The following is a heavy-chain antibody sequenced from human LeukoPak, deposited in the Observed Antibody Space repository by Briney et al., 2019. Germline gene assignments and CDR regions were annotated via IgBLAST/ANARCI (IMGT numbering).Heavy chain of an antibody. CDR1: GFTFSSYW. CDR2: IKQDGSEK. CDR3: ASGVADSCSSGKICGY. V-gene: IGHV3-7*01. D-gene: IGHD2-15*01. J-gene: IGHJ4*02. Sequence: GGSLRLSCAASGFTFSSYWMSWVRQAPGKGLEWVANIKQDGSEKNYVDSVKGRFTISRDNAKNSLYLQMNSLRAEDTAVYYCASGVADSCSSGKICGYWGQGTLVTVSS.